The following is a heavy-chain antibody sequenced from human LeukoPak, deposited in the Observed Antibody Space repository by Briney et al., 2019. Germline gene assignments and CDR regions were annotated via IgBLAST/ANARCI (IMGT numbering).Heavy chain of an antibody. D-gene: IGHD5-18*01. CDR1: GFTFSSYS. V-gene: IGHV3-48*04. CDR3: ARDLSGVTGYTYGRGIDY. CDR2: ISSSGSTI. Sequence: GGSLRLSCAASGFTFSSYSMNWVRQAPGKGLEWVSYISSSGSTIYYADSVKGRFTISRDNAKNSLYPQMNSLRAEDTAVYYCARDLSGVTGYTYGRGIDYWGQGTLVTVSS. J-gene: IGHJ4*02.